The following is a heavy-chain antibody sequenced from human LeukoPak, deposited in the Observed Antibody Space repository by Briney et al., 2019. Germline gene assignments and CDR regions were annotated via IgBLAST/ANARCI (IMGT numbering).Heavy chain of an antibody. CDR1: GYTFTSYG. Sequence: GASVKVSCKASGYTFTSYGISWVRQAPGQGLEWMGWISAYNGNTNYAQKLQGRVTMTTDTSTSTAYMELRSLRSDDTAVSYCARDVSSPESNWFDPWGQGTLVTVSS. J-gene: IGHJ5*02. V-gene: IGHV1-18*04. D-gene: IGHD5/OR15-5a*01. CDR2: ISAYNGNT. CDR3: ARDVSSPESNWFDP.